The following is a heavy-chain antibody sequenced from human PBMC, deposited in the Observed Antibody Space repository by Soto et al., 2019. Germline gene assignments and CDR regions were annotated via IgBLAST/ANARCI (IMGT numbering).Heavy chain of an antibody. J-gene: IGHJ6*02. V-gene: IGHV4-34*01. Sequence: SETLSLTCAVYGGSFSGYYWSWIRQPPGKGLEWIGEINHSGSTNYNPSLKSRVTISVDTSKNQFSLKLSSVTAADTAVYYCARGSLLLLGFGRGGMAVWGQGTSVTVSS. CDR1: GGSFSGYY. CDR2: INHSGST. D-gene: IGHD3-10*01. CDR3: ARGSLLLLGFGRGGMAV.